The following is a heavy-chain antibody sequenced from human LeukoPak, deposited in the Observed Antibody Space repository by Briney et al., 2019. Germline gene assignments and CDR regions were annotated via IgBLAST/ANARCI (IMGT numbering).Heavy chain of an antibody. Sequence: PGGSLRLSCATSGFTFSSHAMNWVRQAPGKGLELVSGIIDSVDNTHYADSVKGRFTISRDSPKSTLYLQMNSLRADDTAVYYCATYCASGKCADHWGQGTLVTVSS. CDR1: GFTFSSHA. CDR2: IIDSVDNT. J-gene: IGHJ4*02. D-gene: IGHD2-8*01. CDR3: ATYCASGKCADH. V-gene: IGHV3-23*01.